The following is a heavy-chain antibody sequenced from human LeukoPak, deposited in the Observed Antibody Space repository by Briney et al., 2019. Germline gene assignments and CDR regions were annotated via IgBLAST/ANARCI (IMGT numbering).Heavy chain of an antibody. D-gene: IGHD7-27*01. Sequence: GGSLRLSCAASGFAFSDYSMNWVRQAPGKGLEWVADIRGSRSGLGSGNYYADSVRGRFTISRDDAKHSLYLEMHSLRVEDTAFYFCARDDNWGFDYWGQGALVTVSS. CDR2: IRGSRSGLGSGN. CDR3: ARDDNWGFDY. CDR1: GFAFSDYS. V-gene: IGHV3-21*05. J-gene: IGHJ4*02.